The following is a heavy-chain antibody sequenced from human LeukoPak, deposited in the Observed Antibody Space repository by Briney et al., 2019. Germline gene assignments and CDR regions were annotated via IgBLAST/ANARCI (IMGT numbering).Heavy chain of an antibody. J-gene: IGHJ6*02. CDR2: INPSGGST. Sequence: ASVKVSCKASGYTFTSYYMHWVRQAPGQGLEWMGIINPSGGSTSYAQKFQGRVTMTRNTAISIAYMELSSLRSEDTAVYYCARSRYSSTSFLYYGMDVWGQGTTVTVS. V-gene: IGHV1-46*01. D-gene: IGHD6-6*01. CDR1: GYTFTSYY. CDR3: ARSRYSSTSFLYYGMDV.